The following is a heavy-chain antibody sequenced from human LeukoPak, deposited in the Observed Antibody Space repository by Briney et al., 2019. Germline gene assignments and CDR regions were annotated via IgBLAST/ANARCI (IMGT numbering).Heavy chain of an antibody. CDR3: AKVGDIAAWRWSGNSDWSLYFDY. V-gene: IGHV4-39*07. CDR2: IYYSGST. D-gene: IGHD5-12*01. CDR1: GGSISSSSYY. J-gene: IGHJ4*02. Sequence: SETLSLTCTVSGGSISSSSYYWGWIRQPPGKGLEWIGSIYYSGSTYYNPSLKSRVTISVDTSKNQFSLKLSSVTAADTAVYYCAKVGDIAAWRWSGNSDWSLYFDYWGQGTLVTVSS.